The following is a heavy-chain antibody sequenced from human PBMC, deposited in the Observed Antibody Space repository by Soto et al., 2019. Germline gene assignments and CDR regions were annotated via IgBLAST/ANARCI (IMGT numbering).Heavy chain of an antibody. CDR2: INPNSGGT. CDR3: ARDEIVPAAIAYYGMDV. CDR1: GYTFTGYY. D-gene: IGHD2-2*02. V-gene: IGHV1-2*02. J-gene: IGHJ6*02. Sequence: WASVKVSCKASGYTFTGYYMHWVRQAPGQGLEWMGWINPNSGGTNYAQKFQGRVTMTRDTSISTAYMELSRLRSDDTAVYYCARDEIVPAAIAYYGMDVWGQGTTVTVSS.